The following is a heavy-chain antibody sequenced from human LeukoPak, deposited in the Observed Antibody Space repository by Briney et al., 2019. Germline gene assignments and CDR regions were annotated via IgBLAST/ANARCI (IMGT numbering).Heavy chain of an antibody. Sequence: ASVKVSCKASGYTFTSYDINWVRQATGQGLEWMGWMNPNSGNTGYAQKFQGRVTMTRNTSISTAYMELSSLRSEDTAVYYCARIPGGYSYGYVLEDYWCQGALVTVSS. CDR2: MNPNSGNT. J-gene: IGHJ4*02. D-gene: IGHD5-18*01. CDR1: GYTFTSYD. V-gene: IGHV1-8*01. CDR3: ARIPGGYSYGYVLEDY.